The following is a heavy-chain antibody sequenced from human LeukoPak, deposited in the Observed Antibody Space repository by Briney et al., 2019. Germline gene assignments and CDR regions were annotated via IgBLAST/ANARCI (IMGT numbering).Heavy chain of an antibody. CDR2: IIPILGKT. D-gene: IGHD6-19*01. V-gene: IGHV1-69*04. CDR1: GGTFSNYA. CDR3: AKDGAPEVGSGWYYFDY. Sequence: SVKVSCKASGGTFSNYAISWVRQPPGQGLEWVGRIIPILGKTHYAQKFQGRVIITADKSTNTAYMELNSLKSEDTALYYCAKDGAPEVGSGWYYFDYWGQGTLVTVSS. J-gene: IGHJ4*02.